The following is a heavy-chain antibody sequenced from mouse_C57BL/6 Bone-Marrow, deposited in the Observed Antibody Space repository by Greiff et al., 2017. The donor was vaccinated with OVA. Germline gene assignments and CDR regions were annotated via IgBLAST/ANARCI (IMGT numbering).Heavy chain of an antibody. V-gene: IGHV1-5*01. CDR3: TREETYDYGFAY. CDR1: GYTFTSYW. J-gene: IGHJ3*01. CDR2: IYPGNSDT. Sequence: VQLQQSGTVLARPGASVKMSCKTSGYTFTSYWMHWVNQRPGQGLEWIGAIYPGNSDTSYNQKFKGKAKLTAVTSASTAYMELSSLTNEDSAVYYCTREETYDYGFAYWGQGTLVTVSA. D-gene: IGHD2-4*01.